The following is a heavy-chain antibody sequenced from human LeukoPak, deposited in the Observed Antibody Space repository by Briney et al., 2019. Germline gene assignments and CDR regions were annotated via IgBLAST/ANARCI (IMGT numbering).Heavy chain of an antibody. CDR3: ARAQHDYGDYEGRSFDY. CDR1: GGSFSGYY. Sequence: SETLSLTCAVYGGSFSGYYWSWIRQPPGKGLEWIGEINHSGSTNYNPSLKSRVTISVDTSKNQFSLKLSSVTAADTAVYYCARAQHDYGDYEGRSFDYWGQGTLVTVSS. J-gene: IGHJ4*02. D-gene: IGHD4-17*01. CDR2: INHSGST. V-gene: IGHV4-34*01.